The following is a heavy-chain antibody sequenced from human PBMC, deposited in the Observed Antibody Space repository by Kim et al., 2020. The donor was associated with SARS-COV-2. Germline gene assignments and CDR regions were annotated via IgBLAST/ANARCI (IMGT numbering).Heavy chain of an antibody. V-gene: IGHV1-2*06. Sequence: ASVKVSCKASGYTFTGYYMHWVRQAPGQGLEWMGRINPNSGGTNYAQKFQGRVTMTRDTSISTAYMELSRLRSDDTAVYYCARVYSSSFYGMDVWGQGTTVTVSS. D-gene: IGHD6-6*01. J-gene: IGHJ6*02. CDR3: ARVYSSSFYGMDV. CDR2: INPNSGGT. CDR1: GYTFTGYY.